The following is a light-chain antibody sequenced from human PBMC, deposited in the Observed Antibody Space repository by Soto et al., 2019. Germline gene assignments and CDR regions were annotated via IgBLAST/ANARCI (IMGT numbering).Light chain of an antibody. J-gene: IGLJ3*02. V-gene: IGLV2-14*01. Sequence: QSALTQPASVSGSPGQSITISCTGSNSDIGTYNYVSWYQQHPGKAPKLMIYEVSNRPSGVSDRFSGSRSGNTASLTISGLQAEDESDYYCISYTSSSTWVFGGGTKLTVL. CDR1: NSDIGTYNY. CDR3: ISYTSSSTWV. CDR2: EVS.